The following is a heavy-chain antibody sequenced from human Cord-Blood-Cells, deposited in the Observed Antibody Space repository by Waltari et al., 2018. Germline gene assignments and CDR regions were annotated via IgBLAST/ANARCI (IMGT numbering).Heavy chain of an antibody. J-gene: IGHJ1*01. CDR2: INPNSGGT. Sequence: QVQLVQSGAEVKKPGASVKVSCKASGYTFTGYYMHWVRQAPGQGLEWMVWINPNSGGTNYAQKLKGRVTMTRDTSISTAYMELSRLRSDDTAVYYCARRSSSTADLYFQHWGQGTLVTVSS. V-gene: IGHV1-2*02. D-gene: IGHD6-13*01. CDR1: GYTFTGYY. CDR3: ARRSSSTADLYFQH.